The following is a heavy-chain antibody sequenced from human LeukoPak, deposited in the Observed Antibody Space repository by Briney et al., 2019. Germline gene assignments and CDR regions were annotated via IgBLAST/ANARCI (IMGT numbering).Heavy chain of an antibody. V-gene: IGHV4-4*02. J-gene: IGHJ4*02. Sequence: SGTLSLTCAVSGASISSSNWWSWARQPPGKGLEWIGEIYHAGTTNYNPSPKSRVTISVDNSRNQFSLKLTSVTAADTAVYYCMRIYCSNISCYYFDYWGQGTLVTVSS. CDR3: MRIYCSNISCYYFDY. D-gene: IGHD2-2*01. CDR1: GASISSSNW. CDR2: IYHAGTT.